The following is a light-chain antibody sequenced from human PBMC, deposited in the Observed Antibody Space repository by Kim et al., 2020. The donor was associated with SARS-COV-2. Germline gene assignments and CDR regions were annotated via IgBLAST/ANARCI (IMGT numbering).Light chain of an antibody. J-gene: IGKJ4*01. Sequence: SPGERATLSCRASQSVSNSFLAWYQQKPGQAPRLLIYGASSRATGIPDRFSGSGSGTDFTLTISRLEPEDFAVYYCQQYGRSPLTFGGGTKVDIK. CDR3: QQYGRSPLT. V-gene: IGKV3-20*01. CDR1: QSVSNSF. CDR2: GAS.